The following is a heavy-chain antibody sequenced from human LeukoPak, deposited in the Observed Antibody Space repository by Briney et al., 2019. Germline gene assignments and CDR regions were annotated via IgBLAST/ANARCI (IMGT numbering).Heavy chain of an antibody. CDR1: GGIFNDYS. CDR2: IIPILNVP. J-gene: IGHJ4*02. D-gene: IGHD2-15*01. V-gene: IGHV1-69*04. Sequence: SVKVSCKASGGIFNDYSISWVRQAPGQGLEWMGRIIPILNVPNYAQKFEGRVTITADKSTNTAYMELNSLKSEDTAVYFCARDRPRARYFDYWGQGTLVTVSS. CDR3: ARDRPRARYFDY.